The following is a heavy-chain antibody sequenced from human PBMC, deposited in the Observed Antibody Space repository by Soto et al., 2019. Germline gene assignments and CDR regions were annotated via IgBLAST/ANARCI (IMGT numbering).Heavy chain of an antibody. CDR3: ARHLLMVRGFGSFDP. J-gene: IGHJ5*02. CDR2: IYYSGST. CDR1: GGSISSYY. Sequence: TSETLSLTCTVSGGSISSYYWSWIRQPPGKGLEWIGYIYYSGSTNYNPSLKSRVTISVDTSKNQFSLKLSSVTAADTAVYYCARHLLMVRGFGSFDPWGQGTLVTVSS. D-gene: IGHD3-10*01. V-gene: IGHV4-59*08.